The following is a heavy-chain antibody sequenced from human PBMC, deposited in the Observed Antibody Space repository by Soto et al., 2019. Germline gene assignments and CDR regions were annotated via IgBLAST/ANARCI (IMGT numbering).Heavy chain of an antibody. CDR3: ARKDRSCYFNWSDP. D-gene: IGHD3-22*01. J-gene: IGHJ5*02. CDR2: IFPSDSDT. CDR1: GYKFTSYW. V-gene: IGHV5-51*01. Sequence: PGESLKISCRTSGYKFTSYWIAWVRQMPGKGLEWIGIIFPSDSDTRYSPSFQGQVTISADRSTSTVFLQWASLKASDTAVYFCARKDRSCYFNWSDPWGQGTLLTVSS.